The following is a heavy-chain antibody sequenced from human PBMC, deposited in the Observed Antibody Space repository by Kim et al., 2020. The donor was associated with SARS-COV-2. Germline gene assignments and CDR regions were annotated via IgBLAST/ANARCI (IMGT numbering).Heavy chain of an antibody. Sequence: GGSLRLSCAASGFTFSDYYMSWIRQAPGKGLEWVSYISSSSSYTNYADSVKGRFTISRDNAKNSLYLQMNSLRAEDTAVYYCAREGNGGKLPENAFDIWGQGTMVTVSS. CDR3: AREGNGGKLPENAFDI. D-gene: IGHD2-15*01. V-gene: IGHV3-11*06. J-gene: IGHJ3*02. CDR1: GFTFSDYY. CDR2: ISSSSSYT.